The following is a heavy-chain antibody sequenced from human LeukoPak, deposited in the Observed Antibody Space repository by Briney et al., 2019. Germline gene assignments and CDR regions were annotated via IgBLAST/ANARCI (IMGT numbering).Heavy chain of an antibody. CDR2: IYYSGST. J-gene: IGHJ6*02. CDR1: GGSISSGDYY. D-gene: IGHD6-6*01. Sequence: SQTLSLTCTVSGGSISSGDYYWSWIRQPPGQGLEWIGYIYYSGSTYYNPSLKSRVTISVDTSKNQFSLKLSSVTAADTAVYYCARNIAARNPLHYYYYGMDVWGQGTTVTVS. CDR3: ARNIAARNPLHYYYYGMDV. V-gene: IGHV4-30-4*01.